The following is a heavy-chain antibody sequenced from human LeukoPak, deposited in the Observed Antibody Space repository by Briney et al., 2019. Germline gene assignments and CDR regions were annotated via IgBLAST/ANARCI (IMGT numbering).Heavy chain of an antibody. Sequence: SESLSLTCTVSGGSISSYYWSWIRQPPGKGLEWIGYIYYSGSTNYNPSLESRVTISVDTSKNQFSLKLSSVTAADTAVYYCARVVSIFGVVEAVDYWGQGTLVTVSS. CDR1: GGSISSYY. CDR3: ARVVSIFGVVEAVDY. D-gene: IGHD3-3*01. CDR2: IYYSGST. J-gene: IGHJ4*02. V-gene: IGHV4-59*01.